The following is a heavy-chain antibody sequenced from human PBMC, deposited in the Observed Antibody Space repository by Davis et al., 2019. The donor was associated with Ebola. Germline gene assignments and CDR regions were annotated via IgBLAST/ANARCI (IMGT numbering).Heavy chain of an antibody. CDR1: GGSISSVNDY. CDR3: ARQTTVKDDAFDI. J-gene: IGHJ3*02. CDR2: IYHTGSI. V-gene: IGHV4-30-4*01. Sequence: MPSETLSLTCTVSGGSISSVNDYWNWIRQPPGKGLEWIGYIYHTGSIYYSPSLKSRVTISVDTSKNQFSLKLSSVTAADTAVYYCARQTTVKDDAFDIWGQGTMVTVSS. D-gene: IGHD4-17*01.